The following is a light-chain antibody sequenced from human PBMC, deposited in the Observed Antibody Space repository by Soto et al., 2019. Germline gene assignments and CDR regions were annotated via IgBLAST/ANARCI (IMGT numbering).Light chain of an antibody. J-gene: IGKJ2*01. V-gene: IGKV1-5*03. CDR2: RAS. CDR1: QSIRSW. Sequence: DIQMTQSPSTLSASVGDRVTITCLASQSIRSWLAWYQQKPGKAPNLLIYRASTLESGVPSRFSGSGSGTEFTLTINSLQPDDFATYYCQQYNSFSPAFGQGTKLEIK. CDR3: QQYNSFSPA.